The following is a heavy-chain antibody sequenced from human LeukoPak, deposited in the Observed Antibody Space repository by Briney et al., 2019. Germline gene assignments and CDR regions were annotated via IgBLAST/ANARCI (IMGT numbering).Heavy chain of an antibody. J-gene: IGHJ4*02. V-gene: IGHV5-51*01. CDR3: ARQRAFEDWSSPYFDY. D-gene: IGHD3-9*01. CDR1: GYSFTSYW. CDR2: IYPGDSDT. Sequence: KPGESLKISCKGSGYSFTSYWIDWVRQMPGKGLEWMGIIYPGDSDTRYSPSFQGQVTISADKSISTAYLQWSSLKASDTAMYYCARQRAFEDWSSPYFDYWGQGTLVTVSS.